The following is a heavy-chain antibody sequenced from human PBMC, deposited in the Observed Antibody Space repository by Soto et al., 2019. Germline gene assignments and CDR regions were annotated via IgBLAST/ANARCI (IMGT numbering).Heavy chain of an antibody. Sequence: EVQLLESGGGLVQPGGSLRLSCETSGFTFSDHAMHWVRQAPGEGLEWVSGVRGDFVTTPYADSVKGRFTISRDNSKNTLYLQMNSLRDEDTAIYYCVREGKMGVEGFDFWGQGTLVTVSS. J-gene: IGHJ4*02. V-gene: IGHV3-23*01. CDR2: VRGDFVTT. CDR1: GFTFSDHA. CDR3: VREGKMGVEGFDF. D-gene: IGHD3-16*01.